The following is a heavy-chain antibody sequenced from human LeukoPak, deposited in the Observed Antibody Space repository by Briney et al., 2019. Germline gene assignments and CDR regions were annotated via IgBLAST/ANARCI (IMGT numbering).Heavy chain of an antibody. CDR3: ARVTGYRIEDYFDY. D-gene: IGHD6-13*01. CDR2: IYYSGSTYYGGST. CDR1: GGSISSYY. V-gene: IGHV4-59*01. J-gene: IGHJ4*02. Sequence: PSETLSLTCTVSGGSISSYYWTWIRQPPGKGREWIGYIYYSGSTYYGGSTNYNPSLKSRVTISVETSKNEFSLKLRSVTAADTAVYYCARVTGYRIEDYFDYWGQGTLVTVSS.